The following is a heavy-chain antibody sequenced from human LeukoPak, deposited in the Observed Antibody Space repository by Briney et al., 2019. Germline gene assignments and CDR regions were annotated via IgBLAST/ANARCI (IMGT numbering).Heavy chain of an antibody. CDR1: GYTFTCYY. V-gene: IGHV1-2*02. Sequence: GASVKVSCKASGYTFTCYYMHWVRQAPGQGLEWMGWINPNSGGTNYAQKFQGRVTMTSDTSISTAYMQLSRLRSDDTAVYYCARTKDGNHAEYFQHWGQGTLVTVSS. CDR3: ARTKDGNHAEYFQH. CDR2: INPNSGGT. J-gene: IGHJ1*01. D-gene: IGHD4-23*01.